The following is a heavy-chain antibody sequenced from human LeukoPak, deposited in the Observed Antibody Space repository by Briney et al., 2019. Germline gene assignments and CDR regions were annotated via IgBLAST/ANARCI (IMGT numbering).Heavy chain of an antibody. D-gene: IGHD1-26*01. CDR1: AFTFSNHA. CDR2: ISRSGGSGGST. J-gene: IGHJ4*02. Sequence: PGGSLRLSCAASAFTFSNHAMSWVRQAPGKGLEWVSDISRSGGSGGSTYYADSVKGRSTISRDNSKNTLYLQMSSLRAGDTAVYYCARTVGALDYWGQGTLVTVSS. V-gene: IGHV3-23*01. CDR3: ARTVGALDY.